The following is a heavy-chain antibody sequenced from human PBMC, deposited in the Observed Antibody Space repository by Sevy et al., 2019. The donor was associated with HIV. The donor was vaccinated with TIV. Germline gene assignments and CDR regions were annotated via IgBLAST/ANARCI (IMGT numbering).Heavy chain of an antibody. J-gene: IGHJ4*02. V-gene: IGHV3-66*01. CDR1: GFSVNSNY. D-gene: IGHD5-18*01. Sequence: GGSLRLSCAASGFSVNSNYMTWVRQAPGKGLEGVSVIYSDETTYHADSVKDRFTSSRVNTKNMLYLQMSSLRAEDTAIYYCARGKSGYGYALNYWGQGTLVTVSS. CDR3: ARGKSGYGYALNY. CDR2: IYSDETT.